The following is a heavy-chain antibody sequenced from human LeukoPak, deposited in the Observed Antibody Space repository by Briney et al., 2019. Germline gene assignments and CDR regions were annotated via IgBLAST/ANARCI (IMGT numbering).Heavy chain of an antibody. CDR3: ARGWNPQGTCYYYMDV. J-gene: IGHJ6*03. CDR2: ISAYNGNT. CDR1: GYTFTSYG. Sequence: ASVKVSCKASGYTFTSYGISWVRQAPGQGLEWMGWISAYNGNTNYAQKLQGRVTMTTDTSTSTAYMELRSLRSDDTAVYYCARGWNPQGTCYYYMDVWGKGTTVTVSS. D-gene: IGHD1-1*01. V-gene: IGHV1-18*01.